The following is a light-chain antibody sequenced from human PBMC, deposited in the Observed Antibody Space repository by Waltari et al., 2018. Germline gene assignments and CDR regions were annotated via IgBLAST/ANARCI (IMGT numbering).Light chain of an antibody. CDR1: SSDVGGYNF. CDR2: EVN. V-gene: IGLV2-14*01. CDR3: SSYTRHETGI. J-gene: IGLJ2*01. Sequence: QSALTQPASVSGSPGQSITISCTGTSSDVGGYNFVSWYQQHPGKVPKLIIYEVNNRPSWVSNRFSGSKSGNTASLTISGLQAEDEADYYCSSYTRHETGIFGGGTKLTVL.